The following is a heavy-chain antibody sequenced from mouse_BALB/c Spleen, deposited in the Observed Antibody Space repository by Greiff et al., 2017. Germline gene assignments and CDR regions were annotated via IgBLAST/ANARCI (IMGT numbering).Heavy chain of an antibody. CDR1: GFSLSTSGMG. J-gene: IGHJ2*01. CDR2: IYWDDDK. CDR3: ARSTVYYYFDY. Sequence: QVTLKVSGPGILQPSQTLSLTCSFSGFSLSTSGMGVSWIRQPSGKGLEWLAHIYWDDDKRYNPSLKSRLTISKDTSSNQVFLKITSVDTADTATYYCARSTVYYYFDYWGQGTTLTVSS. V-gene: IGHV8-12*01. D-gene: IGHD1-1*01.